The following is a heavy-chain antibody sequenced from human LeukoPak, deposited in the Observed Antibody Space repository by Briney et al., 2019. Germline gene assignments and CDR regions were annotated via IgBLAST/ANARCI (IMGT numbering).Heavy chain of an antibody. CDR1: GFTFSSYG. CDR3: AKDNLYCSGGSCLYYYYYMDV. Sequence: GGTLRLSCAASGFTFSSYGMSWVRQAPGKGLEWVSAISGSGGTTYYADSVKGRFTISRDNSKNTLYLQMNSLRAEDTAVYYCAKDNLYCSGGSCLYYYYYMDVWGKGTTVTISS. J-gene: IGHJ6*03. CDR2: ISGSGGTT. V-gene: IGHV3-23*01. D-gene: IGHD2-15*01.